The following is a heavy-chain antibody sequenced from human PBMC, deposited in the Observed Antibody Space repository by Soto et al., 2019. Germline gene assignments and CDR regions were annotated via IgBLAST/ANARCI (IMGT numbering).Heavy chain of an antibody. V-gene: IGHV1-69*06. CDR1: GGTFSSYA. CDR3: ARDKASQGYSSSWRWNWFDP. Sequence: SVKVACKASGGTFSSYAISWVRQAPGQGLEWMGGIIPIFGTANYAQKFQGRVTITADKSTSTAYMELSSLRSEDTAVYYCARDKASQGYSSSWRWNWFDPWGQGTLVTVSS. CDR2: IIPIFGTA. J-gene: IGHJ5*02. D-gene: IGHD6-13*01.